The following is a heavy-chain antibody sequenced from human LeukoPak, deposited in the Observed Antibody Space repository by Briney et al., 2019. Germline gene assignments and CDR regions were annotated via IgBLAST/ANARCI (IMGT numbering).Heavy chain of an antibody. D-gene: IGHD6-19*01. CDR2: IKQDGSEK. V-gene: IGHV3-7*01. CDR3: AKVLAYSSGWFFDY. CDR1: GFTFSTYL. J-gene: IGHJ4*02. Sequence: GGSLRLSCAASGFTFSTYLMSWVRQAPGKGLEWVANIKQDGSEKYYVDSVKGRFTISRDNAKNSLYLQMNSLRAEDTAVYYCAKVLAYSSGWFFDYWGQGTLVTVSS.